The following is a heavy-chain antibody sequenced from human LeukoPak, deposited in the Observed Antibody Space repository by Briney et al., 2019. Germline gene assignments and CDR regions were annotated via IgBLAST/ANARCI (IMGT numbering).Heavy chain of an antibody. Sequence: ASVKVSCKASGYTFTSYGISWVRQAPGQGLEWMGWISAYNGNTNYAQKVQGRLTMTTDTSTSTAYMELRSLRSDDTAVYYCARGVYCCGYYYGWYFDYWGQGTLVTVSS. J-gene: IGHJ4*02. CDR2: ISAYNGNT. V-gene: IGHV1-18*01. CDR1: GYTFTSYG. D-gene: IGHD3-10*01. CDR3: ARGVYCCGYYYGWYFDY.